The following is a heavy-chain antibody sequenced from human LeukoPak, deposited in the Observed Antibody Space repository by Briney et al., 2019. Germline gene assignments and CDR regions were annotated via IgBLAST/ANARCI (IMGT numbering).Heavy chain of an antibody. CDR1: RFIFSSYA. CDR2: ISGIGGST. Sequence: GGSMSLSCAASRFIFSSYAMSWVRQAPGKGLEWVSVISGIGGSTYSADSVKGRLTISRDNSKNTLYLQMNSLRAEDTAVYFCAKSQDGGRLFHFDYWGQGTLVTVSS. V-gene: IGHV3-23*01. D-gene: IGHD1-26*01. J-gene: IGHJ4*02. CDR3: AKSQDGGRLFHFDY.